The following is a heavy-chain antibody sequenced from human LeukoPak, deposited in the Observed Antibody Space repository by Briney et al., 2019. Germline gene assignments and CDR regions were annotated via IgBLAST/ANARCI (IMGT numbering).Heavy chain of an antibody. CDR2: ISSSSNKV. V-gene: IGHV3-48*01. J-gene: IGHJ4*02. D-gene: IGHD2-21*02. CDR1: GFTFSSYS. Sequence: GGSLRLSCAASGFTFSSYSMNWVRQVPGKGLEWVSYISSSSNKVYYADSVKGRFTISRDNAKNSLFLQMNSLRADDTAVYYCARNFYCGGDCAISYFDYWGQGTLVTVSS. CDR3: ARNFYCGGDCAISYFDY.